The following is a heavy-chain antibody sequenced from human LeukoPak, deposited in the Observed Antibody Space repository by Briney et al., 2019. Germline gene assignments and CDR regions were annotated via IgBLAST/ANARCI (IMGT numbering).Heavy chain of an antibody. D-gene: IGHD3-10*01. CDR1: GGTFSNYA. J-gene: IGHJ4*02. V-gene: IGHV1-69*13. CDR3: ARDVARPGSYYPPFPYDY. Sequence: SVKVSCKTSGGTFSNYAISWVRQAPGQGLEWMGRIIPIFGTANYAQKFQGRVTINADEFTSTVYMELYSLTSEDTAVYYCARDVARPGSYYPPFPYDYWGQGTLVTVSS. CDR2: IIPIFGTA.